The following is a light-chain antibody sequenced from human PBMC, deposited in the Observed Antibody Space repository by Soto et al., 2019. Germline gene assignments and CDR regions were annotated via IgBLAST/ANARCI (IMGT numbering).Light chain of an antibody. CDR1: QSISNY. Sequence: DIQTTPFPPSLSSFFGDIALITCRASQSISNYLNWYQHKPGRAPKFLIYAASSLQSGVPSRFSGSGSGTDFTLTISSLQREDFATYFCQQSFSSSWTFGQGTKVDIK. J-gene: IGKJ1*01. V-gene: IGKV1-39*01. CDR3: QQSFSSSWT. CDR2: AAS.